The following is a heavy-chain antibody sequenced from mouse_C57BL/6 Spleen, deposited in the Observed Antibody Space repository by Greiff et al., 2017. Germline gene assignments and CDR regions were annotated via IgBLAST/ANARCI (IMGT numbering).Heavy chain of an antibody. CDR2: INPNNGGT. CDR3: AREEDYGNYAWFAY. Sequence: VQLKQSGPELVKPGASVKMSCKASGYTFTDYNMHWVKQSHGKSLEWIGYINPNNGGTSYNQKFKGKATLTVNKSSSTAYMELRSLTSEDSAVYYCAREEDYGNYAWFAYWGQGTLVTVSA. CDR1: GYTFTDYN. D-gene: IGHD2-1*01. J-gene: IGHJ3*01. V-gene: IGHV1-22*01.